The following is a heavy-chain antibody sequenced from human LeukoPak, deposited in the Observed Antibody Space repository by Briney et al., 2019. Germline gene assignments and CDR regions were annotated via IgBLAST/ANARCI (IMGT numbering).Heavy chain of an antibody. J-gene: IGHJ6*03. V-gene: IGHV4-38-2*01. Sequence: SETLSLTCAVSGYSISSGYYWGWIRQPPGKGLEWIGSIYHSGSTYYNPSLKSRVTISVDTSKNQFSLKLSSVTAADTAVYYCARSQLVPDYYMDVWGKGTTVTVSS. D-gene: IGHD6-13*01. CDR2: IYHSGST. CDR3: ARSQLVPDYYMDV. CDR1: GYSISSGYY.